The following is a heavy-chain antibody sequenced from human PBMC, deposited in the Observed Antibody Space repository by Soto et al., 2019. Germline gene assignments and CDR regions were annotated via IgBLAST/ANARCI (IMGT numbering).Heavy chain of an antibody. V-gene: IGHV1-69*12. Sequence: QVQLMQSGAEVKKPGSSVKVSCKASGGTFSTSAISWVRQAPGEGLEWVGGIMPVFATPDYAQKFQGRVTISADESTTTAYLDLTSPTTDDTAVYYCARDKDRQQLGGNYYYILDVWGQGTAITVSS. CDR1: GGTFSTSA. D-gene: IGHD3-3*02. CDR2: IMPVFATP. J-gene: IGHJ6*02. CDR3: ARDKDRQQLGGNYYYILDV.